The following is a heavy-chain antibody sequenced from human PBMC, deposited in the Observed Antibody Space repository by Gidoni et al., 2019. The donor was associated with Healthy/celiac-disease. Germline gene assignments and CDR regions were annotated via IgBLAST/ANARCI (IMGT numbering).Heavy chain of an antibody. CDR1: GFTFSSYW. CDR3: AREARSRFIVGATKGDY. D-gene: IGHD1-26*01. V-gene: IGHV3-74*01. Sequence: EVQLVESGGGLVQPGGSLRLSCSASGFTFSSYWMHWVRQAPGKGLVWVSRIKSDGSSTSYADSVKGRFTISRDNAKNTLYLQMNSLRAEDTAVYYCAREARSRFIVGATKGDYWGQGTLVTVSS. CDR2: IKSDGSST. J-gene: IGHJ4*02.